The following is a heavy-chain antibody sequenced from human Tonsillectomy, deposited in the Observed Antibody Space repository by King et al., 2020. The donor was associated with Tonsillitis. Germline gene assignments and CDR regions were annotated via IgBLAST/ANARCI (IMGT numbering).Heavy chain of an antibody. CDR2: IISNGGST. J-gene: IGHJ4*02. V-gene: IGHV3-64D*06. Sequence: VQLVESGGGLVQPGGSLRLSCSATGFTFSSYAMHWVRQAPGKGLEYVSAIISNGGSTYYADSVKGRFTISRDNSKNTLYLQMSSLRAEDTAVYYCVKPAYSSSWYYFDYWGQGTLVTVSS. CDR3: VKPAYSSSWYYFDY. D-gene: IGHD6-13*01. CDR1: GFTFSSYA.